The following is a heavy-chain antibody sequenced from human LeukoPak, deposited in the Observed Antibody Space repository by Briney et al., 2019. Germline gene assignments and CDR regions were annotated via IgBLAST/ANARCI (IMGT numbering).Heavy chain of an antibody. Sequence: SETLSLTCTVSGGSISSSSYYWGWIRQPPGKGLEWIGSIYHSGSTYYNPSLKSRVTISVDTSKNQFSLKLSSVTAADTAVYYCARERGLEDYWGQGTLVTVSS. V-gene: IGHV4-39*07. J-gene: IGHJ4*02. CDR3: ARERGLEDY. CDR2: IYHSGST. CDR1: GGSISSSSYY. D-gene: IGHD3-10*01.